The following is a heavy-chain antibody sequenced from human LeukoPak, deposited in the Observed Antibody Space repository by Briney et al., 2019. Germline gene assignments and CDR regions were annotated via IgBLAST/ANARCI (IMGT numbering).Heavy chain of an antibody. D-gene: IGHD3-3*01. J-gene: IGHJ5*02. CDR2: INHSGST. CDR1: SGSFSGYY. CDR3: ATSRITIFGVARNWFDP. Sequence: KPSETLSLTCAVYSGSFSGYYWSWIRQPPGKGLEWIGEINHSGSTNYNPSLKSRVTISVDTSKNQFSLKLSSVTAADTAVYYCATSRITIFGVARNWFDPWGQGTLVTVSS. V-gene: IGHV4-34*01.